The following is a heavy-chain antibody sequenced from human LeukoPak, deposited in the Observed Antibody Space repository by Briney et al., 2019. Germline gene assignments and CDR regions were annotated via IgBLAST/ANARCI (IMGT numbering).Heavy chain of an antibody. V-gene: IGHV4-59*01. CDR3: ARGLNWLDP. CDR1: GDSINSFY. Sequence: PSETLSLTCSVSGDSINSFYWSWIRQPPGKGLEWIGSIYYRLSTNYNPSLKSRLTISLGTSKNQLSLKLSSVTAADTAVYYCARGLNWLDPWGQGILVTVPS. J-gene: IGHJ5*02. CDR2: IYYRLST.